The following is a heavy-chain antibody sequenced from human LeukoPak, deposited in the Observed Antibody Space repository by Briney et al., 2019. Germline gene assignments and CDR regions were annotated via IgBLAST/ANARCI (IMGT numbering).Heavy chain of an antibody. J-gene: IGHJ1*01. CDR1: GYTFTSYA. Sequence: ASVKVSCKASGYTFTSYAMHWVRQAPGQRLEWMGWINAGNGNTKYSQKFQGRVTITRDTSASTAYMELSSLRSEDTAVYYCARDRCSGGSCYHEHWGQGTLGTVSS. CDR3: ARDRCSGGSCYHEH. CDR2: INAGNGNT. V-gene: IGHV1-3*01. D-gene: IGHD2-15*01.